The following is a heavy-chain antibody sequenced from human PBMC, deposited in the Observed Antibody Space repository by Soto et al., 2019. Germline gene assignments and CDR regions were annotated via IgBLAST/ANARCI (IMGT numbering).Heavy chain of an antibody. J-gene: IGHJ4*02. CDR1: GYNFINYW. Sequence: PGESLKISCKGSGYNFINYWIGWVRQMPGKGLEWMGIIYPDDSDTRYSPSFQGQVTISVDKSISTAYLQWSSLKTSDTAMFYCARRRFGESRGFDYWGQGTLVTVSS. CDR2: IYPDDSDT. CDR3: ARRRFGESRGFDY. D-gene: IGHD3-10*01. V-gene: IGHV5-51*01.